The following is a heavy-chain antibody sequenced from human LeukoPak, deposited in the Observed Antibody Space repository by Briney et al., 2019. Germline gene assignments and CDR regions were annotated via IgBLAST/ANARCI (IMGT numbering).Heavy chain of an antibody. CDR1: GYTFTSYY. D-gene: IGHD2-15*01. CDR2: INPSGGST. Sequence: GASVKVSCKASGYTFTSYYMHWVRQAPGQGLEWMGIINPSGGSTSYAQKFQGRVTMTRDTSISTAYMELSSLRSDDTAMYYCARYCSGGSCLGSFDYWGQGTLLTVSS. CDR3: ARYCSGGSCLGSFDY. J-gene: IGHJ4*02. V-gene: IGHV1-46*01.